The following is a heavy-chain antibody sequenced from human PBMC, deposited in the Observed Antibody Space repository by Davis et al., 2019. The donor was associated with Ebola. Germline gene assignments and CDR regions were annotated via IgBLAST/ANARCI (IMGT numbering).Heavy chain of an antibody. D-gene: IGHD2-2*01. Sequence: PGGSLRLSCAASGFTFSSYAMSWVRQAPGKGLEWVSAISGSGGSTYYADSVKGRFTISRDNSKNTLYLQMNSLRAEDTAVYYCAKDVLGYCSSTSCSYWGQGTLVTVSS. V-gene: IGHV3-23*01. CDR1: GFTFSSYA. CDR3: AKDVLGYCSSTSCSY. J-gene: IGHJ4*02. CDR2: ISGSGGST.